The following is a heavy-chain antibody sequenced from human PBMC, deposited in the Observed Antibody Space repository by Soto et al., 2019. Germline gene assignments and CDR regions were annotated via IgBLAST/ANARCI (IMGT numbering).Heavy chain of an antibody. CDR3: ARVQGYSGYDFASYCYYGMDV. J-gene: IGHJ6*02. CDR1: GFTFSSYA. Sequence: PGGSLRLSCAVSGFTFSSYAMHWVRQAPGKGLEWVAVISYDGSNKYYADSVKGRFTISRDNSKNTLYLQMNSLRAEDTAVYYCARVQGYSGYDFASYCYYGMDVWGQGTTVTVSS. D-gene: IGHD5-12*01. V-gene: IGHV3-30-3*01. CDR2: ISYDGSNK.